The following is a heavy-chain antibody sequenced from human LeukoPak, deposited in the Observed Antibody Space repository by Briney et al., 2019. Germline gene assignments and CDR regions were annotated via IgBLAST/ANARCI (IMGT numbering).Heavy chain of an antibody. CDR3: ARDGGILGYCSGGSCYNWFDP. V-gene: IGHV4-39*07. CDR2: IYYSGST. CDR1: GGSISSSTYY. Sequence: SETLSLTCTVSGGSISSSTYYWGWIRQPPGKGLKWIGSIYYSGSTYYNPSLKSRVTISVDTSKNQFSLKLSSVTAADTAVYYCARDGGILGYCSGGSCYNWFDPWGQGTLVTVSS. D-gene: IGHD2-15*01. J-gene: IGHJ5*02.